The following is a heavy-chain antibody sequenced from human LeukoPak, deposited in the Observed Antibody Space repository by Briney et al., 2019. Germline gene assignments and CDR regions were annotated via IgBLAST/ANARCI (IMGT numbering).Heavy chain of an antibody. CDR2: ITYDGYYK. Sequence: GGSLRLSRAASGFTSTSYGMHWVRQAPGKGLEWVALITYDGYYKYYSDSVKGRFTISSDTSKNTMYLQMNSLRAEDTAVYYCARDLSPVVRASPMGYWGKGTLVTVSS. V-gene: IGHV3-30*03. CDR1: GFTSTSYG. D-gene: IGHD3-10*01. J-gene: IGHJ4*02. CDR3: ARDLSPVVRASPMGY.